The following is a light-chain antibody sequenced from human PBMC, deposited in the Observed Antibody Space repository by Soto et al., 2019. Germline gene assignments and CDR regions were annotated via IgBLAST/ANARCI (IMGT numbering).Light chain of an antibody. V-gene: IGLV2-23*01. CDR3: CSYGGTSYV. J-gene: IGLJ1*01. CDR2: EGN. CDR1: SSDFGSSDL. Sequence: QSVLTQPASVSGSPGQSITISCTGTSSDFGSSDLVSWYQQYPGKAPKLMIYEGNKWPSGVSNRFSGSKSGNTASLTISGLRPEDEADYYCCSYGGTSYVFGTGTKLTVL.